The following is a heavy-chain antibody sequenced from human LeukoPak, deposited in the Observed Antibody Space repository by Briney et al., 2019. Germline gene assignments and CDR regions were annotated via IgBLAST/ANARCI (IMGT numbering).Heavy chain of an antibody. D-gene: IGHD6-19*01. CDR3: ARNGEQWLVRTRHYFDY. CDR2: IYYSGST. V-gene: IGHV4-39*07. Sequence: SETLSLTCTVSGGSISSSSYYWGWIRQPPGKGLEWIGSIYYSGSTYYNPSLKSRVTISVDTSKNQFSLKLSSVTAADTAVYYCARNGEQWLVRTRHYFDYWGQGTLVTVSS. J-gene: IGHJ4*02. CDR1: GGSISSSSYY.